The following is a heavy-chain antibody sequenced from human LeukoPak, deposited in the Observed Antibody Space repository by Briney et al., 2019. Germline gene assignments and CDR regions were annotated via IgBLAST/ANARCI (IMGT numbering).Heavy chain of an antibody. V-gene: IGHV4-34*01. Sequence: PSETLSLTCAVYGGSFSAYYWSWIRQPPGKGLEWIGEINHSGSTNYNPSPKSRVTISVDTSKNQFSLEMSSVTAADTAVYYCARGRGARSSRWYNWFDPWGQGTLVTVSS. CDR2: INHSGST. J-gene: IGHJ5*02. CDR3: ARGRGARSSRWYNWFDP. CDR1: GGSFSAYY. D-gene: IGHD6-13*01.